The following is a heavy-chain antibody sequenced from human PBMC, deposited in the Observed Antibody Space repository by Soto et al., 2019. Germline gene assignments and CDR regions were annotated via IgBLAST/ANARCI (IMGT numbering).Heavy chain of an antibody. CDR2: IGTAGDT. CDR1: GFTFSSYD. J-gene: IGHJ4*02. Sequence: GGSLRLSCSASGFTFSSYDMHWVRQATGKGLEWVSAIGTAGDTYYPGSVKGRFTISRENAKNSLYLQMNSLRAGDTAVYYCAKNRPPPSTGPIDYWGQGTLVTVSS. CDR3: AKNRPPPSTGPIDY. V-gene: IGHV3-13*04. D-gene: IGHD4-17*01.